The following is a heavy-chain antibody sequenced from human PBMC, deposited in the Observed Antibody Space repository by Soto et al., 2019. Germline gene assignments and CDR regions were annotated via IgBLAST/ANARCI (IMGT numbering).Heavy chain of an antibody. J-gene: IGHJ4*02. CDR1: GGSFSGYY. V-gene: IGHV4-34*01. CDR2: INHSGST. D-gene: IGHD3-22*01. Sequence: QVQLQQWGAGLLKPSETLSLTCAVYGGSFSGYYWSWIRQPPGKGLEWIGEINHSGSTNYNPSLKSRVTISVDTSKNQFSLKLSSVTAADTAVYCCARRRVYYDSSGYYGIDYWGQGTLVTVSS. CDR3: ARRRVYYDSSGYYGIDY.